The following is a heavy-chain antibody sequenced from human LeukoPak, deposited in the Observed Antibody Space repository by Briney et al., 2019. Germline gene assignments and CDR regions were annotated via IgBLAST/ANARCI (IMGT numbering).Heavy chain of an antibody. CDR3: ASDSSGYYQNFDY. D-gene: IGHD3-22*01. CDR2: IYSGGST. Sequence: GGSLRLSCAASGFTVSSNYMSWVRQAPGKGLEWVSVIYSGGSTYYADSVKGRFTISRDNSKNTLYLQMNSLRAEDTAVYYCASDSSGYYQNFDYWSQGTLVTVSS. CDR1: GFTVSSNY. V-gene: IGHV3-53*01. J-gene: IGHJ4*02.